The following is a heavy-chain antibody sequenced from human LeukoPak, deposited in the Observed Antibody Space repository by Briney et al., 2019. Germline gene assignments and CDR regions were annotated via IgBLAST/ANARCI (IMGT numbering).Heavy chain of an antibody. Sequence: PGGSLRLSCAASGFTVSDSWMNWVRQAPGEGLEWVSYISSSSSTIYYADSVKGRFTISRDNAKNSLYLQMNSLRAEDTAVYYCASSAGYNAFDIWGQGTMVTVSS. J-gene: IGHJ3*02. D-gene: IGHD3-9*01. CDR2: ISSSSSTI. V-gene: IGHV3-48*01. CDR1: GFTVSDSW. CDR3: ASSAGYNAFDI.